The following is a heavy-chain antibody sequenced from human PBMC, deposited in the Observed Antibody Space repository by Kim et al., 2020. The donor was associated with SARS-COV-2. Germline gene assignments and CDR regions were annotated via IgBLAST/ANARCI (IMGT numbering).Heavy chain of an antibody. CDR2: ISYDGSNK. CDR1: GFTFSSYG. V-gene: IGHV3-30*18. J-gene: IGHJ2*01. CDR3: ANKIRGGNPQGYFDL. Sequence: GGSLRLSCAASGFTFSSYGMHWVRQAPGKGLEWVAVISYDGSNKYYADSVKGRFTISRDNSKNTLYLQMNSLRAEDTAVYYCANKIRGGNPQGYFDLWGRGTLVTVSS. D-gene: IGHD2-15*01.